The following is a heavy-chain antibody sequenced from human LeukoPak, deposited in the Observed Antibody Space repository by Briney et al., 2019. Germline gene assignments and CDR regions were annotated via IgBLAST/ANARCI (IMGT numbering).Heavy chain of an antibody. CDR3: ARVDYYDSNGYYR. CDR2: IYSGGST. V-gene: IGHV3-53*01. Sequence: GGSLRLSCAAPGFTVSTNYMSWVRQAPGRGLEWVSVIYSGGSTYYADSVKGRFTISRDNSKNTLYLQMNSLRAEDTAVYYCARVDYYDSNGYYRWGQGTLVTVSS. J-gene: IGHJ4*02. CDR1: GFTVSTNY. D-gene: IGHD3-22*01.